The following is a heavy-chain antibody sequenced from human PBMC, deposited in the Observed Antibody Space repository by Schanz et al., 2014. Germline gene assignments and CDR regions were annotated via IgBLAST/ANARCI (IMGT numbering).Heavy chain of an antibody. D-gene: IGHD2-21*01. J-gene: IGHJ4*02. CDR1: GFNFKAYA. Sequence: EAQLLESGGGLVQPGGSLRLSCAASGFNFKAYAMSWVRQAPGKGLEWVSGIEFSGGTTYYADSVKGRFTISRDNSMNTVYLQMNSLRSDDAAVYYCAKSKSQLPLFDYWGQGTLVAVSS. CDR2: IEFSGGTT. V-gene: IGHV3-23*01. CDR3: AKSKSQLPLFDY.